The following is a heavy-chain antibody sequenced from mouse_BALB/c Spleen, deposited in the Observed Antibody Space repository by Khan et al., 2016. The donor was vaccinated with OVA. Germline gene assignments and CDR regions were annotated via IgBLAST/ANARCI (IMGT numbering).Heavy chain of an antibody. CDR1: GYTFTDFT. J-gene: IGHJ3*01. V-gene: IGHV1S137*01. Sequence: VQLQQSGAELVRPGVSVKISCKGSGYTFTDFTMHWVEQTHAKSLEWIGVISTYYGDVTYNQKFKGKATMSVDKSSSTAYMELARLTSEDSAIFCCTRGGGNRFVYWGQGTLVTVSA. CDR2: ISTYYGDV. CDR3: TRGGGNRFVY.